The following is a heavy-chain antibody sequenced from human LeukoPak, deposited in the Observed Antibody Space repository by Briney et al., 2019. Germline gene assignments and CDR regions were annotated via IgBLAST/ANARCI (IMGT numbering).Heavy chain of an antibody. J-gene: IGHJ4*02. Sequence: ASVKVSCKASGYTFTSYGISWVRQAPGQGLEWMGWISAYNGNTNYAQKLQDRVTMTTDTSTSTAYMELRSLRFADTAFYYCARDSTELSSYYYDSSGSEYWGQGTLVAVSS. CDR3: ARDSTELSSYYYDSSGSEY. CDR1: GYTFTSYG. V-gene: IGHV1-18*01. CDR2: ISAYNGNT. D-gene: IGHD3-22*01.